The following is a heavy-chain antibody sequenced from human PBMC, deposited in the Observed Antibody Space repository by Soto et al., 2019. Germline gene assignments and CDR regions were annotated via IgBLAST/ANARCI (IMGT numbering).Heavy chain of an antibody. CDR3: ARDGNWRLDY. D-gene: IGHD1-1*01. CDR2: IIPILGIA. J-gene: IGHJ4*02. Sequence: SVKVSCKASGGTFSSYTISWVRQAPGQGLEWMGRIIPILGIANYAQKFQGRVTITADKSKNQFSLHLNSVTAEDTAVYYCARDGNWRLDYWGQGALVTVSS. CDR1: GGTFSSYT. V-gene: IGHV1-69*04.